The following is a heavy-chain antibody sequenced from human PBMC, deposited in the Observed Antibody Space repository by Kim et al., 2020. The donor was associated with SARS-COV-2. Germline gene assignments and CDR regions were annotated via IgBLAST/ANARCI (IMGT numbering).Heavy chain of an antibody. D-gene: IGHD1-20*01. CDR1: GYTFTSYY. CDR3: ARAPGPTEVTGTAAGGSLDY. V-gene: IGHV1-46*01. J-gene: IGHJ4*02. Sequence: ASVKVSCKASGYTFTSYYMHWVRQAPGQGLEWMGIINPSGGSTSYAQKFQGRVTMTRDTSTSTVYMELSSLRSEDTAVYYCARAPGPTEVTGTAAGGSLDYWGQGTLVTVSS. CDR2: INPSGGST.